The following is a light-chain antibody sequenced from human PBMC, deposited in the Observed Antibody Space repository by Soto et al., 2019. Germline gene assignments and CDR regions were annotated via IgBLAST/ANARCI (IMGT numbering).Light chain of an antibody. CDR3: QQRSNWPLT. J-gene: IGKJ4*01. V-gene: IGKV3-11*01. CDR2: DAS. CDR1: QSFRGL. Sequence: VLTQSPVTLSLSPGERATLSCMASQSFRGLLAWYQQKPGQAPRLLIYDASNRATGIPARFSGSGSGTDFTLTISSLEPEDFAVYYCQQRSNWPLTFGGGTKVDIK.